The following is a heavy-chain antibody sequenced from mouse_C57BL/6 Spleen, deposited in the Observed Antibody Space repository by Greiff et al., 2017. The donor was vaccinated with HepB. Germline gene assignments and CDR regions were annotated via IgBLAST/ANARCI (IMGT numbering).Heavy chain of an antibody. CDR2: IYPGNSDT. CDR3: TRMGEIYDGVTGSYYFDY. CDR1: GYTFTSYW. V-gene: IGHV1-5*01. J-gene: IGHJ2*01. Sequence: VQLQQSGTVLARPGASVKMSCKTSGYTFTSYWMHWVNQRPGQGLEWIGAIYPGNSDTSYNQKFKGKAKLAAVTSASTAYMELSSLTNEDSAVYYCTRMGEIYDGVTGSYYFDYWGQGTTLTVAS. D-gene: IGHD2-3*01.